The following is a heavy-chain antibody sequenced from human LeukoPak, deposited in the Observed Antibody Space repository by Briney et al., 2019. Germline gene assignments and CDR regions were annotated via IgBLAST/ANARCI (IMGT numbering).Heavy chain of an antibody. CDR1: GFTFSSYS. CDR3: ARDDYSYFDY. V-gene: IGHV3-48*01. Sequence: GGSLRLSCAASGFTFSSYSMNWVRQAPGKGLEWVSYISSSSSTIYYADSVKGRFTISRDNAKNSLYLQMNSLRAEDTAVYYCARDDYSYFDYWGQGTLVTVSS. J-gene: IGHJ4*02. D-gene: IGHD4-11*01. CDR2: ISSSSSTI.